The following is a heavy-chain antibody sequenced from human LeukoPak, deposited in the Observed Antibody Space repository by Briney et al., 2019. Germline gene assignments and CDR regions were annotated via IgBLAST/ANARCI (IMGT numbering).Heavy chain of an antibody. J-gene: IGHJ4*02. CDR1: GFTFSSYS. Sequence: KPGGSLRLSCAASGFTFSSYSMNWVRQAPGKGLEWVSSISSSSSYIYYADSEKGRFTISRDNAKNSLYLQMNSLRAEDTAVYYCARDFAATPYYFDYWGQGTLVTVSA. CDR2: ISSSSSYI. CDR3: ARDFAATPYYFDY. D-gene: IGHD6-25*01. V-gene: IGHV3-21*01.